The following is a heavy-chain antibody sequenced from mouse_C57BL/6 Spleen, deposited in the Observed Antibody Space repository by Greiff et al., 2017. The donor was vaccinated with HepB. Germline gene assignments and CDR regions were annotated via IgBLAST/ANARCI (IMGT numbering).Heavy chain of an antibody. CDR2: INPSSGYT. Sequence: LVESGAELARPGASVKMSCKASGYTFTSYTMHWVKQRPGQGLEWIGYINPSSGYTKYNQKFKDKATLTADKSSSTAYMQLSSLTSEDSAVYYCARSFTTVVADYWGQGTTLTVSS. V-gene: IGHV1-4*01. J-gene: IGHJ2*01. CDR1: GYTFTSYT. D-gene: IGHD1-1*01. CDR3: ARSFTTVVADY.